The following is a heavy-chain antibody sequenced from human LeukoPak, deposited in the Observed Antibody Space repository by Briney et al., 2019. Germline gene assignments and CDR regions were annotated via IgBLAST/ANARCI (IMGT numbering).Heavy chain of an antibody. CDR1: GGSINNYY. CDR3: ARGGSNWALS. Sequence: PPETLSLTCTVSGGSINNYYLSWIRQPPGKGLEWIGYIYYTGSTNYNPSLSSRVTISLDTSKSQASLKLTSMTAADTAVYYCARGGSNWALSWGQGTLVTVSS. D-gene: IGHD7-27*01. J-gene: IGHJ5*02. CDR2: IYYTGST. V-gene: IGHV4-59*13.